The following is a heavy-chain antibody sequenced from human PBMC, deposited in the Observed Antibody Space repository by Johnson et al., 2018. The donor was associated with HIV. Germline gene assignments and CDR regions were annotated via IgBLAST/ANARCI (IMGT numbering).Heavy chain of an antibody. CDR1: GLKFDDYG. CDR2: INWNGGST. D-gene: IGHD1-26*01. Sequence: EVQLVESGGGVVRPGGSLRLSCAASGLKFDDYGMSWVRQAPGKGLEWVSGINWNGGSTGYADSVKGRFTISRDNANNSLYLQMNSLRAEDTAVYYCARETDIAPYSGSYPTQAFDIWGQGTMVTVSS. J-gene: IGHJ3*02. V-gene: IGHV3-20*04. CDR3: ARETDIAPYSGSYPTQAFDI.